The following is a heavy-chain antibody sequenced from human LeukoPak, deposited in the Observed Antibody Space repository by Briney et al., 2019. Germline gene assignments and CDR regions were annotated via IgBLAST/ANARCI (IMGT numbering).Heavy chain of an antibody. CDR1: GGSISSTSYF. CDR2: IFYNGTT. J-gene: IGHJ6*03. Sequence: SETLSLTCTVSGGSISSTSYFWGWIRQPPGKGLEWIGTIFYNGTTYYNPSLKSRVTISVDTSKNQFSLKLSSVTAADTAVYYCERVVRPAVTIFGVATRPVYYYMDVWGKGTTVTVSS. CDR3: ERVVRPAVTIFGVATRPVYYYMDV. D-gene: IGHD3-3*01. V-gene: IGHV4-39*01.